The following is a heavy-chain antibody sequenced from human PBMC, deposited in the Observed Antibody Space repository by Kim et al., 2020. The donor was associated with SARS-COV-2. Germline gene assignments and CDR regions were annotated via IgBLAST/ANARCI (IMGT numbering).Heavy chain of an antibody. D-gene: IGHD1-26*01. J-gene: IGHJ4*02. Sequence: SETLSLTCAVYGGSFSGYYWSWIRQPPGKGLEWIGEINHSGSTNYNPSLKSRVTISVDTSKNQFSLKLSSVTAADTAVYYCARGGGRGSSTPPGYWGQGTLVTVSS. CDR1: GGSFSGYY. CDR2: INHSGST. V-gene: IGHV4-34*01. CDR3: ARGGGRGSSTPPGY.